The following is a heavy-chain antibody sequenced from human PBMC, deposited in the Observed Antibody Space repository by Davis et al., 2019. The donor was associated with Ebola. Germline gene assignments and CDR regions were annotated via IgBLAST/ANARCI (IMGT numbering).Heavy chain of an antibody. V-gene: IGHV3-53*01. CDR3: AGEFRPLGYFAY. CDR1: GFIVSSNY. Sequence: GESLKISCAASGFIVSSNYMHWVRQAPGKGPEWVSVIYSGGNTHYADSVKGRFTIPRDNSKNTLYLQMNSLSAEDTAVYYCAGEFRPLGYFAYWGQGTLVTVSS. D-gene: IGHD6-6*01. CDR2: IYSGGNT. J-gene: IGHJ4*02.